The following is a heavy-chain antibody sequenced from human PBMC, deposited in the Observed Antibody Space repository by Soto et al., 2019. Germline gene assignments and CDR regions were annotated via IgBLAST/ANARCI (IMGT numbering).Heavy chain of an antibody. CDR2: INPSGGST. Sequence: ASVKVSCKASGYTFTSYYMHWVRQAPGQGLEWMGIINPSGGSTSYAQKFQGRVTMTRDTSTSTVYMELNSLRAEDTAVYYCARTPFGLVPPEWGQGTLVTVSS. CDR3: ARTPFGLVPPE. J-gene: IGHJ4*02. D-gene: IGHD6-19*01. CDR1: GYTFTSYY. V-gene: IGHV1-46*01.